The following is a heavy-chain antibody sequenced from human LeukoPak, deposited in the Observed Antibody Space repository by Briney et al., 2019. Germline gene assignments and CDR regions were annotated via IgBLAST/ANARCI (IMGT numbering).Heavy chain of an antibody. J-gene: IGHJ4*02. CDR3: VSPRGFSYGHFDY. CDR1: GVTVSTNY. Sequence: PGGSLRLSCAASGVTVSTNYMSWVRQAPGKGLEWIGSIYYSKNTYYNPSLKSRVTISADMSKNQFSLTLGSVSATDTAVYYCVSPRGFSYGHFDYWGQGTLVTVSS. D-gene: IGHD5-18*01. CDR2: IYYSKNT. V-gene: IGHV4-59*05.